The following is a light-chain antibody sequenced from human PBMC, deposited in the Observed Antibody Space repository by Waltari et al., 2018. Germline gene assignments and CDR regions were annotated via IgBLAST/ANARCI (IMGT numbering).Light chain of an antibody. Sequence: DIQMTQSPSSLSATVGDRVTITCRASKSISSYLNWYQQKPGKAPKLLIYAASSLQSGVPSRFSGSRSGTDFPLTISSRQPEDFATYYCQQSYSTPWTFGQGTKVEIK. CDR3: QQSYSTPWT. CDR2: AAS. CDR1: KSISSY. J-gene: IGKJ1*01. V-gene: IGKV1-39*01.